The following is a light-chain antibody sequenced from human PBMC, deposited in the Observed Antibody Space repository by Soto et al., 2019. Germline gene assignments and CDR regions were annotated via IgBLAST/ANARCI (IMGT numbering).Light chain of an antibody. CDR2: GAS. J-gene: IGKJ1*01. CDR3: QQYGSSPWT. CDR1: QSVSSSY. V-gene: IGKV3-20*01. Sequence: EIVLTHSPGTLSLSPGERATLSCSASQSVSSSYLAWYQQKPGQAPRLLISGASSRATGIPDRFSGSESGTDFTLTISRLEPEDFAVYYCQQYGSSPWTFGQGTKVDIK.